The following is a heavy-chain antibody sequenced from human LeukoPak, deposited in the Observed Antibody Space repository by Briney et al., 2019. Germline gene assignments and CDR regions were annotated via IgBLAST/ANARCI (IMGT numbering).Heavy chain of an antibody. V-gene: IGHV3-23*01. CDR1: GFTLSSYA. CDR2: IGGSGVST. Sequence: GGSLRLSCAASGFTLSSYAMSWVRQAPGKGLEWVSSIGGSGVSTYYADSVKGRFTISRDNSKNTLYLQMNSLRSEDTAIYYCAKEREAYCSGGSCYGSDKLFPADYWGQGSLVTVSS. J-gene: IGHJ4*02. CDR3: AKEREAYCSGGSCYGSDKLFPADY. D-gene: IGHD2-15*01.